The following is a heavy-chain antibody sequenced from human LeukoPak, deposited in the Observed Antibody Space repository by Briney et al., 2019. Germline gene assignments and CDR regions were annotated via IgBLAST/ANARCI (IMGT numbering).Heavy chain of an antibody. Sequence: SVKVSCKASGGTFSSHAISWVRQAPGQGLEWMGRIIPILGIANYAQKFQGRVTITADKSTSTAYMELSSLRSEDTAVYYCNLWGSYRNEQIFDYWGQGTLVTVSS. CDR3: NLWGSYRNEQIFDY. CDR2: IIPILGIA. D-gene: IGHD3-16*02. J-gene: IGHJ4*02. V-gene: IGHV1-69*04. CDR1: GGTFSSHA.